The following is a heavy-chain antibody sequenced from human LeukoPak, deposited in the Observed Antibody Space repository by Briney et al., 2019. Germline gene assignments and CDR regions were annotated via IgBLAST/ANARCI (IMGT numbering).Heavy chain of an antibody. J-gene: IGHJ4*02. CDR2: IIPILGIA. Sequence: ASVKVSCKASGGTFSSYAISWVRQAPGQGLEWMGRIIPILGIANYAQKFQGRVTITADKSTSTAYMELNSLRAEDTAVYYCARRRITMIVVAPEGDYWGQGTLVTVSS. CDR1: GGTFSSYA. D-gene: IGHD3-22*01. V-gene: IGHV1-69*04. CDR3: ARRRITMIVVAPEGDY.